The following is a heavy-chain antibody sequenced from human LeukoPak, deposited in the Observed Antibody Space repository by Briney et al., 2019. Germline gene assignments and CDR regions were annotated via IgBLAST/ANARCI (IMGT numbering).Heavy chain of an antibody. V-gene: IGHV3-23*01. CDR1: GFTFSSYA. CDR3: AKEAGSCYYDSSGCFDY. Sequence: GGSLRLSCAASGFTFSSYAMSWVRQAPGKGLEWVSAISGSGGSTYYADSVKGRFTISRDNSKNTLYLQMNSLRAEDTAVYYCAKEAGSCYYDSSGCFDYWGQGTLVTVSS. CDR2: ISGSGGST. J-gene: IGHJ4*02. D-gene: IGHD3-22*01.